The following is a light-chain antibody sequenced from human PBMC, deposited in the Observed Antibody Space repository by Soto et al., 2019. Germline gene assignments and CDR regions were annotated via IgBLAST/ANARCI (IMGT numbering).Light chain of an antibody. CDR2: EGT. J-gene: IGLJ2*01. Sequence: QSALTQPASVSGSPGQPITISCTGSTRDVGSNDLVSWYQHHPGKAPKLLIYEGTKRPSGVSDRFSGSKSGNTASLIISGLRAEDDADYYCCSYASINTLIFGGGTKLPS. CDR3: CSYASINTLI. V-gene: IGLV2-23*01. CDR1: TRDVGSNDL.